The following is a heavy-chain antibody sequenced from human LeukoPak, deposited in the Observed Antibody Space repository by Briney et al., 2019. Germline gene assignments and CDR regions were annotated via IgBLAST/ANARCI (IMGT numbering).Heavy chain of an antibody. CDR3: ARSLELLGIFDY. V-gene: IGHV3-7*01. J-gene: IGHJ4*02. CDR2: IKQDGSEK. Sequence: PGGSLRLSCAASGFTVSTNYMSWVRQAPGKGLEWVANIKQDGSEKYYVDSVKGRFTISRDNAKNSLYLQMNSLRAEDTAVYYCARSLELLGIFDYWGQGTLVTVSS. D-gene: IGHD1-26*01. CDR1: GFTVSTNY.